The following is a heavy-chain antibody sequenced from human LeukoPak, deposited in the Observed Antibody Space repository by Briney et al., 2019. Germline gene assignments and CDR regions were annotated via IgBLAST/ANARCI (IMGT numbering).Heavy chain of an antibody. V-gene: IGHV1-18*01. CDR3: AREKASYFDY. CDR2: ISAYNGNT. Sequence: GASVKVSCKASGYTFTSYAMNWVRQAPGQGLEWMGWISAYNGNTNYAQKLQGRVTMTTDTSTSTAYMELRSLRSDDTAVYYCAREKASYFDYWGQGTLVTVSS. CDR1: GYTFTSYA. J-gene: IGHJ4*02.